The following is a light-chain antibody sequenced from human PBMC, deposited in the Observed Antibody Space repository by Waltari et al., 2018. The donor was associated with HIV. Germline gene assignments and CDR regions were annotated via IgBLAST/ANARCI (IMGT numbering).Light chain of an antibody. J-gene: IGKJ2*01. CDR1: QNIGTY. CDR2: AVS. CDR3: QQSYIIPGT. V-gene: IGKV1-39*01. Sequence: DIQLTQSPSSLSASVDDRITITCRTSQNIGTYLNWYQLKPGKAPKLLMYAVSTLQSGVSSRFSGSGSGTDFTLTISGLQLEDFATYFCQQSYIIPGTFGRGTKLEIK.